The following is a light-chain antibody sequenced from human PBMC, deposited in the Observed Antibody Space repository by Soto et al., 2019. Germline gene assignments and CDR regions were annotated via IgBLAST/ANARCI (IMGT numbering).Light chain of an antibody. CDR2: AAS. CDR3: QQSYSNPIS. CDR1: QSISRY. J-gene: IGKJ3*01. Sequence: DIQMTQSPSSLSASVGDRVTITCRASQSISRYLNWYQQKPGKAPKLLIYAASGLQSGVPSRFSGSGSGTDYSLTISSLQPEDFATYYWQQSYSNPISFGPGTKVDMK. V-gene: IGKV1-39*01.